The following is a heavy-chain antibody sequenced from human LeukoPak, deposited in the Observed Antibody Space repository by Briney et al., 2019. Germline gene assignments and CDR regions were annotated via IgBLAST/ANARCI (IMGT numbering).Heavy chain of an antibody. D-gene: IGHD4-23*01. V-gene: IGHV4-34*01. Sequence: PSETLSLTGAVYGGSFSGYYWSWIRQPPGKGLEWIGEINHSGSTNYNPSLKSRVTMSVDTSKNQFSLKLTSVTAADTAAYYCARGDIATTAVPFDPWGQGTLVTVSS. CDR2: INHSGST. J-gene: IGHJ5*02. CDR3: ARGDIATTAVPFDP. CDR1: GGSFSGYY.